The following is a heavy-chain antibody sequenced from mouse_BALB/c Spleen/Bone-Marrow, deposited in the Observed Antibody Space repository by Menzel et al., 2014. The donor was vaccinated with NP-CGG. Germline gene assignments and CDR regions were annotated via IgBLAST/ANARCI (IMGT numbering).Heavy chain of an antibody. D-gene: IGHD1-2*01. V-gene: IGHV1-31*01. J-gene: IGHJ2*01. Sequence: VQLKESEPELVKPGASMKISCKASGYSFTGYTMNWVKQSHGKNLEWIGLINPYNGATNYNQKFKGKATLTVDKSSSTAYMELLSLTSEDSAVYYCARYRDDYGYRDYWGQGTTLTVSS. CDR2: INPYNGAT. CDR1: GYSFTGYT. CDR3: ARYRDDYGYRDY.